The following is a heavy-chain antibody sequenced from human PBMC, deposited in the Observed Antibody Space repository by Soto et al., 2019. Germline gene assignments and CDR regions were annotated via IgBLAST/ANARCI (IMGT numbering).Heavy chain of an antibody. J-gene: IGHJ4*02. CDR1: GFTLSSYW. CDR3: VTDLLSTTSSWSNY. D-gene: IGHD6-6*01. Sequence: GGSLRLSCAASGFTLSSYWMHWARQAPGKGLVWVARIGTDGTDTGVADSVKGRFTISRDNAKNTLYLQMNSLRVEDTAVYYCVTDLLSTTSSWSNYWGQGTLVTVSS. CDR2: IGTDGTDT. V-gene: IGHV3-74*01.